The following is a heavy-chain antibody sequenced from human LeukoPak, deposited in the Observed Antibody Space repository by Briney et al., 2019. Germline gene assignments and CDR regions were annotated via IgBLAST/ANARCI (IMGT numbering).Heavy chain of an antibody. J-gene: IGHJ3*02. V-gene: IGHV3-23*01. Sequence: GGSLRLSCAASGFTFSSYAMSWVRQAPGKGLEWVSAISGSGGSTYYADSVKGRFTISRDNSKNTLYLQMNSLRAEDTAVYYCAKDYYDSSGYEPDAFDIWGQGTMVTVSS. D-gene: IGHD3-22*01. CDR1: GFTFSSYA. CDR3: AKDYYDSSGYEPDAFDI. CDR2: ISGSGGST.